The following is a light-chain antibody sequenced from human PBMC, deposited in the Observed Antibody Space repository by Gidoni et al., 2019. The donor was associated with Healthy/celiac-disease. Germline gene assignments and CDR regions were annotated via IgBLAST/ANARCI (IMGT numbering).Light chain of an antibody. V-gene: IGKV1-33*01. CDR3: QQYDNLPLP. J-gene: IGKJ4*01. CDR2: DAS. CDR1: QDISNY. Sequence: DIQMTQSPSSLSASVGDRVTINCQASQDISNYLNWYQQKPGKAPKLLIYDASNLETGVPSRVSGSGSGTDFTFTISSLQHENIATYYCQQYDNLPLPFGGGTKVEIK.